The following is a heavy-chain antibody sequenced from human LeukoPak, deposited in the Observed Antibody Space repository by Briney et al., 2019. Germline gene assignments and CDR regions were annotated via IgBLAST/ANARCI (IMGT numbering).Heavy chain of an antibody. V-gene: IGHV4-34*01. J-gene: IGHJ6*03. D-gene: IGHD1-1*01. CDR2: INHSGST. Sequence: SETLSLTCAVYGGSFSGYYWSWIRQPPGKGLEWIGEINHSGSTNYNPSLKSRVTISVDTSKNHFSLKLSSGTAADTAVYYCARVWTTRLYYYYYMDVWGKGTTVTVSS. CDR3: ARVWTTRLYYYYYMDV. CDR1: GGSFSGYY.